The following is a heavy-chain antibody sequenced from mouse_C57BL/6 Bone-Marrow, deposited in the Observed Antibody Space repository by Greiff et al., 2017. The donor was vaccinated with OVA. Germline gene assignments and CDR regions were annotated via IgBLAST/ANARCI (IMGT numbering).Heavy chain of an antibody. J-gene: IGHJ4*01. Sequence: EVKVEESGGGLVKPGGSLKLSCAASGFTFSSYALSWVRQTPEKRLEWVATISDGGSYTYYPDNVKGRVTISRDNAKNNLYLQMSHLKSEDTAMYYCARGGIYYDYNYYAMDYWGQGTSVTVSS. CDR2: ISDGGSYT. V-gene: IGHV5-4*03. CDR3: ARGGIYYDYNYYAMDY. CDR1: GFTFSSYA. D-gene: IGHD2-4*01.